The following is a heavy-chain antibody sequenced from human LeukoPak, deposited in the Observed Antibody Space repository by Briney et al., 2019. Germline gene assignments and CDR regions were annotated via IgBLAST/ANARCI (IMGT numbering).Heavy chain of an antibody. V-gene: IGHV1-69*06. CDR2: IFHIFGTA. CDR3: ARDRYCSSASCYLVD. D-gene: IGHD2-2*01. CDR1: VGTFSSYA. Sequence: SVKVSCKASVGTFSSYAIGWVRPAPGQGLECMGGIFHIFGTANYAQKFQGRVTITADKSTSTAYMELSSLRSEDTAVYYCARDRYCSSASCYLVDWGQGTLVTVSS. J-gene: IGHJ4*02.